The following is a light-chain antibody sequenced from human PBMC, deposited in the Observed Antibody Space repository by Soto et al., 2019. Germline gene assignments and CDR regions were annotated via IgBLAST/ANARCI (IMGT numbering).Light chain of an antibody. CDR3: QQLNSYPRT. V-gene: IGKV1-9*01. Sequence: DIQLTQSPSFLSASVGDRVTITCRASQGISSYLAWYQQKPGKAPNLLIYAASTLQSGVPSRFSGSGSGTEFTLTISCLQPEDFATYYCQQLNSYPRTFGQGTKV. CDR1: QGISSY. J-gene: IGKJ1*01. CDR2: AAS.